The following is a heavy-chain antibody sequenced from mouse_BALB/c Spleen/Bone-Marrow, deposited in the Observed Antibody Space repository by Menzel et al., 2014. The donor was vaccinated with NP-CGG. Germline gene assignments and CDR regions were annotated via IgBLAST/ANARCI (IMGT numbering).Heavy chain of an antibody. V-gene: IGHV14-3*02. CDR3: AKRLRSAMDF. Sequence: VQLQQSGAELVKPGASVKLYCTASGFNIKDTYIHWENQSSEQGLEWIGRIDPANGNTKYDPKFQGKATITADTFSNTDYLQLSSLTSEDTAVYYCAKRLRSAMDFWGQGTSVTISS. D-gene: IGHD1-1*01. CDR1: GFNIKDTY. CDR2: IDPANGNT. J-gene: IGHJ4*01.